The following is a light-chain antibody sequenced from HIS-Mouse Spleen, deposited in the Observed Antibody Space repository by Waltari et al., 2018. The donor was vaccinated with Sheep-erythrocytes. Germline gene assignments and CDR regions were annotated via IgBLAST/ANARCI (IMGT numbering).Light chain of an antibody. CDR1: SSDVGSYNL. CDR3: QGWDSSSDHYV. J-gene: IGLJ1*01. Sequence: QSALTQPASVSGSPGQSITISCTGTSSDVGSYNLFSWYPQPPGKAPKLLINEGSKRPSGGSNRFSGSNSGTTATLTISRVEAGDEADYYCQGWDSSSDHYVFGTGTKVTVL. CDR2: EGS. V-gene: IGLV2-14*02.